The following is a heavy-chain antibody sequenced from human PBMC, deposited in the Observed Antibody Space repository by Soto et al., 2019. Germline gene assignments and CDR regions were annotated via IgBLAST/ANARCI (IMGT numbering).Heavy chain of an antibody. CDR3: ARDAHRTMIVVVPNWFDP. J-gene: IGHJ5*02. V-gene: IGHV3-30-3*01. CDR2: ISYDGSNK. CDR1: GFTFSSYA. D-gene: IGHD3-22*01. Sequence: GGSLRLSCAASGFTFSSYAMHWVHQAPGKGLEWVAVISYDGSNKYYADSVKGRFTISRDNSKNTLYLQMNSLRAEDTAVYYCARDAHRTMIVVVPNWFDPWGQGTMVTVSS.